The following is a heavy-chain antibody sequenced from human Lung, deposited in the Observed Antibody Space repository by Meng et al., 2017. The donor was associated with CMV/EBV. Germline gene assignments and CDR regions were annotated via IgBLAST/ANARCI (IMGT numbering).Heavy chain of an antibody. J-gene: IGHJ6*02. CDR3: ARVLLEARGWYYQGMDV. V-gene: IGHV3-69-1*01. CDR1: GFRFSDYY. D-gene: IGHD6-19*01. CDR2: VSSSYAV. Sequence: GESXKISCAASGFRFSDYYMTWIRQAPGKGLEWVSYVSSSYAVDYADSLKGRFTISRDNAKKSVHLQMNSLRAEDTAVYYCARVLLEARGWYYQGMDVWGQGTTVTVSS.